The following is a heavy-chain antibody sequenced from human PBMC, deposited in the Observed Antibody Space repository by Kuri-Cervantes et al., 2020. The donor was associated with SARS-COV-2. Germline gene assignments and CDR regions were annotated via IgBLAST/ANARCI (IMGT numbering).Heavy chain of an antibody. Sequence: GGSLRLSCAASGFTFSSYGMHWVRQAPGEGLEWVAVISYDGSNKYYADSVKGRFTISRDNSKNTLYLQMNSLRAEDTAVYYCAKDLGVPAAIEMFYYYYGMDVWGQGTTVTVSS. D-gene: IGHD2-2*01. CDR2: ISYDGSNK. CDR1: GFTFSSYG. J-gene: IGHJ6*02. V-gene: IGHV3-30*18. CDR3: AKDLGVPAAIEMFYYYYGMDV.